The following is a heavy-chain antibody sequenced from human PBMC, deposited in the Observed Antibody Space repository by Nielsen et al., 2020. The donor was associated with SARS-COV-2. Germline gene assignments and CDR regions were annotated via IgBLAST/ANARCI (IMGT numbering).Heavy chain of an antibody. J-gene: IGHJ5*02. V-gene: IGHV4-59*12. CDR3: ARDLGDYWGSVP. D-gene: IGHD4-17*01. Sequence: SETLSLTCTVSGGSISSYYWSWIRQPPGKGLEWMGYIYYSGSTNYNPSLKSRVTISVDTSKNQFSLKLSSVTAADTAVYYCARDLGDYWGSVPWGQGNLVTVSS. CDR1: GGSISSYY. CDR2: IYYSGST.